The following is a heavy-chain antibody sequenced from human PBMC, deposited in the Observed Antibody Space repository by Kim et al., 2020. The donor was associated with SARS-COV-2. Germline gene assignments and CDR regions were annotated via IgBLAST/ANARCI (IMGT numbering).Heavy chain of an antibody. CDR3: AKALYYYDSSGYYRLGPIYYFDY. D-gene: IGHD3-22*01. CDR2: ISGSGGST. CDR1: GFTFSSYA. V-gene: IGHV3-23*01. Sequence: GGSLRLSCAASGFTFSSYAMSWVRQAPGKGLEWVSAISGSGGSTYYADSVKGRFTISRDNSKNTLYLQMNSLRAEDTAVYYCAKALYYYDSSGYYRLGPIYYFDYWGQGTLVTVSS. J-gene: IGHJ4*02.